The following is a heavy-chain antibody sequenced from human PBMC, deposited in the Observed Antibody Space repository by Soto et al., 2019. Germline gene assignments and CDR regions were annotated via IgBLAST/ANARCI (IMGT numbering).Heavy chain of an antibody. V-gene: IGHV3-30-3*01. CDR2: ISYDGSNK. D-gene: IGHD3-22*01. Sequence: QVQLVESGGGVVQPGRSLRLSCAASGFTFSSYAMHWVRQAPGKGLEWVAVISYDGSNKYYADSVKGRFTISRDNSKNTLYLQMNSLRAEDTAVYYCARDFGALYYYDSSGYYFDYWGQGTLVTVSS. J-gene: IGHJ4*02. CDR3: ARDFGALYYYDSSGYYFDY. CDR1: GFTFSSYA.